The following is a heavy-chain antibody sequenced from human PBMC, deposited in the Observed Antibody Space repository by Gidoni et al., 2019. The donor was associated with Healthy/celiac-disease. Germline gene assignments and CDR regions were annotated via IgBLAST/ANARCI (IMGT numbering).Heavy chain of an antibody. D-gene: IGHD1-20*01. J-gene: IGHJ4*02. CDR1: GYTFTSYY. CDR3: AGGYNWNPVDY. V-gene: IGHV1-46*01. CDR2: ISPSGGST. Sequence: QVQLVQSGAEVKKPGASVKVSCKPSGYTFTSYYMHWVRQAPGQGLEWMGIISPSGGSTTYARKFQGRVTMNRETSTSTVYMELSSLRSEDTAVYYCAGGYNWNPVDYWGQGTLVTVSS.